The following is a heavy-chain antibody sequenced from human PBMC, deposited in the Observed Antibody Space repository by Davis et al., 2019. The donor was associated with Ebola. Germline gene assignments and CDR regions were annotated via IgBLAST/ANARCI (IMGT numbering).Heavy chain of an antibody. D-gene: IGHD2-15*01. V-gene: IGHV3-74*01. CDR2: INRDGTTK. CDR3: ASYVVG. CDR1: GFTFSDNW. Sequence: GESLKISCRVSGFTFSDNWMTWFRQVPGKGLVWVSSINRDGTTKTYADSVKGRFTVSRDNAKSTLYLQMNSLRVEDTAVYYCASYVVGWGRGTLVTVSS. J-gene: IGHJ4*02.